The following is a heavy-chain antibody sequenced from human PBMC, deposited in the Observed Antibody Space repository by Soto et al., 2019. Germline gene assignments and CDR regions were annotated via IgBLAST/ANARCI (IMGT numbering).Heavy chain of an antibody. CDR3: ARTGYDRSGYFVEYYFDY. CDR1: GFTFSKYA. D-gene: IGHD3-22*01. CDR2: ISNDGSNP. J-gene: IGHJ4*02. Sequence: QVQLVESGGGVVQPERSLRLSCAASGFTFSKYAMHWVRQARGTGLEWVAVISNDGSNPYYADSVKGRFTISRDNSKNTLYLQMNSLREEDTAVSYRARTGYDRSGYFVEYYFDYWGQGTLVTVSS. V-gene: IGHV3-30-3*01.